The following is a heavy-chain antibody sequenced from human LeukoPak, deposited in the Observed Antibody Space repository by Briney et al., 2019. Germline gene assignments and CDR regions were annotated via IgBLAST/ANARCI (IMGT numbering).Heavy chain of an antibody. CDR2: IYYSGST. CDR1: GGSISSGDYY. Sequence: SETLSLTCTVSGGSISSGDYYWSWIRQPPGKGLEWIGYIYYSGSTYYNPSLKSRVTISVDTSKNQFSLQLNSVTPEDTAVYYCARGRSSSWFTFDYWGQGTLVTVSS. J-gene: IGHJ4*02. V-gene: IGHV4-30-4*01. CDR3: ARGRSSSWFTFDY. D-gene: IGHD6-13*01.